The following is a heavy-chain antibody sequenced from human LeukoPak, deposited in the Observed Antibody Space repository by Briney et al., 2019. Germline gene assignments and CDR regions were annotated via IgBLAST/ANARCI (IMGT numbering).Heavy chain of an antibody. CDR3: AGIYSYVHRPTEY. J-gene: IGHJ4*02. V-gene: IGHV3-23*01. Sequence: PGGSLRLSCAASGFTFSSYAMSWVRQAPGKGLEWVSAISGSGGSTYYANSVKGRFTISRDNTGNSLYPQMSRLRAEDTAVYYCAGIYSYVHRPTEYWGQGTLVTVSS. CDR1: GFTFSSYA. D-gene: IGHD5-18*01. CDR2: ISGSGGST.